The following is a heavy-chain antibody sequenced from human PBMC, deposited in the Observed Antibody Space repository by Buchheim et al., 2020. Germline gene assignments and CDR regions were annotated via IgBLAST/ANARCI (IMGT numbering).Heavy chain of an antibody. D-gene: IGHD3-22*01. CDR2: IYHSGST. CDR1: GGSISSSNW. Sequence: QVQLQESGPGLVKPSGTLSLTCAVSGGSISSSNWWSWVRQPPGKGLEWIGEIYHSGSTNYNPSLKSRVTISVDKSKNQFSLKLSSVTAADTAVYYCARAHSYYYDSSGYYSPYYYGMDVWGQGTT. V-gene: IGHV4-4*02. J-gene: IGHJ6*02. CDR3: ARAHSYYYDSSGYYSPYYYGMDV.